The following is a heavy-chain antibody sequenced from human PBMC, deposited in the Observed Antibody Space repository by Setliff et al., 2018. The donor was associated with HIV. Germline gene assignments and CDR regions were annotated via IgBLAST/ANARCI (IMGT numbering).Heavy chain of an antibody. CDR3: ARDFGGYCSSMSCPGLFDP. V-gene: IGHV4-34*01. Sequence: SETLSLTCAVYGESFSGYYWNWIRQPPGKGLEWIGEINHSGSTKYNPSLNDRATISLDTSKNQFSLKLNSVTAADTAVYYCARDFGGYCSSMSCPGLFDPWGQGTLVTVSS. J-gene: IGHJ5*02. CDR2: INHSGST. CDR1: GESFSGYY. D-gene: IGHD2-2*01.